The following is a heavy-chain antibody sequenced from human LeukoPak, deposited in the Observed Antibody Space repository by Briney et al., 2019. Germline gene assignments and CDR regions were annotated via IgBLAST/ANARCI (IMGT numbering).Heavy chain of an antibody. CDR2: ISGSGGTT. V-gene: IGHV3-23*01. D-gene: IGHD2-21*02. J-gene: IGHJ4*02. CDR1: GFTFSSYA. CDR3: AKDRCSGGDCYPHRFDY. Sequence: PGGSLRLSCTASGFTFSSYAMSWGRQAPGKGLEWVSAISGSGGTTYYADSVKGRFTISRDNSKNTLYLQMNSLRAEDTAVYYCAKDRCSGGDCYPHRFDYWGQGTLVTVSS.